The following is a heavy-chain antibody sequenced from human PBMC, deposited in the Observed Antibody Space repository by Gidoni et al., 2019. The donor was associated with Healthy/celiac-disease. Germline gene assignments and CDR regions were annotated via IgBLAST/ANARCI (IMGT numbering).Heavy chain of an antibody. CDR2: MNPNSGNT. V-gene: IGHV1-8*01. CDR3: ATARAIRDHLRFLEWLYYGMDV. J-gene: IGHJ6*02. D-gene: IGHD3-3*01. Sequence: QVQLVQSGAEVRKPGASVKVSCKASGYTFTSYDINWVRQATGQGLEWMGWMNPNSGNTGYAQKFQGRVTMTRNTSISTAYMELSSLRSEDTAVYYCATARAIRDHLRFLEWLYYGMDVWGQGTTVTVSS. CDR1: GYTFTSYD.